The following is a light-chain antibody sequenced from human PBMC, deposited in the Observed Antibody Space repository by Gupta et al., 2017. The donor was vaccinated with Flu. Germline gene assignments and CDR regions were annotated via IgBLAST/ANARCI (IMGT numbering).Light chain of an antibody. CDR3: QVWDTASDHWL. CDR2: DDD. Sequence: FILTQPPSVSVAPGQTASIACGGNNIGSETVHWYQQKPGQAPVLVLYDDDFRPSGIPERFSGSNSGNTATLTIRRVEAGDEADYYCQVWDTASDHWLFGAGTALTVV. V-gene: IGLV3-21*02. J-gene: IGLJ3*02. CDR1: NIGSET.